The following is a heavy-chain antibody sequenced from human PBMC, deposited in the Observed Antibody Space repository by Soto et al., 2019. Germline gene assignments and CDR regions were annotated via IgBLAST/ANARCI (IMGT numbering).Heavy chain of an antibody. CDR3: ATRITVFGLLIPPFDP. D-gene: IGHD3-3*01. CDR1: GGSFSGHY. V-gene: IGHV4-34*01. J-gene: IGHJ5*02. Sequence: SETLSLTCAVYGGSFSGHYWSWIRQPPGKGLEWIGEINDGGTTNYNPSLKSRVTMSVDTSKDQFSLRLSSVTAADTAIYYCATRITVFGLLIPPFDPWGQGTQVTVSS. CDR2: INDGGTT.